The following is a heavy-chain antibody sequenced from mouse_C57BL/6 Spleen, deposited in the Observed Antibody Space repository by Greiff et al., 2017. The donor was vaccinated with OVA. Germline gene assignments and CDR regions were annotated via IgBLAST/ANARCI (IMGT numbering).Heavy chain of an antibody. CDR3: ARGGLGRDWYFDD. CDR2: IHPNSGST. CDR1: GYTFTSYW. V-gene: IGHV1-64*01. J-gene: IGHJ1*03. D-gene: IGHD4-1*01. Sequence: VQLQQPGAELVKPGASVKLSCKASGYTFTSYWMHWVKQRPGQGLEWIGMIHPNSGSTNYNETFKSQATLTVDKSSSTAYMQLSSLTSEDSAVYYCARGGLGRDWYFDDWGTGTTVTVSS.